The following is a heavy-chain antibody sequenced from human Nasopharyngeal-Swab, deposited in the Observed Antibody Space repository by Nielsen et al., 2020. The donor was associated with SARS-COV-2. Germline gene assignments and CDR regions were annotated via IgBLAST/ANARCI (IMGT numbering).Heavy chain of an antibody. CDR2: IYYSGST. D-gene: IGHD2-2*01. V-gene: IGHV4-39*01. CDR3: ARHDRDIVVVGP. Sequence: PGKGLEWIGSIYYSGSTYYNPSLKSRVTISVDTSKNQFSLKLSSVTAAGTAVYYCARHDRDIVVVGPWGQGTLVTVSS. J-gene: IGHJ5*02.